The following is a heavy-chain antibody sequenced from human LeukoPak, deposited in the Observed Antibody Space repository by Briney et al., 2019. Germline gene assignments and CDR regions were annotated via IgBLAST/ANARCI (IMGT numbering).Heavy chain of an antibody. CDR2: IYHSGST. V-gene: IGHV4-30-2*01. D-gene: IGHD3-10*01. CDR3: ARDLLWFGEAYFDY. J-gene: IGHJ4*02. CDR1: GGSISSGDYS. Sequence: NPSQTLSLTCAVSGGSISSGDYSWSWIRQPPGKGLEWIGYIYHSGSTYYNPSLKSRVTISIGRSKNQFSLKLSSVTAADTAVYYCARDLLWFGEAYFDYWGQGTLVTVSS.